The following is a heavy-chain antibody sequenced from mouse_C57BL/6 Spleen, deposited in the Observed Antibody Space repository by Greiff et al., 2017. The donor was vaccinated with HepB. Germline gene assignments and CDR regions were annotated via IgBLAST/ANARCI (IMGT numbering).Heavy chain of an antibody. CDR3: VRHDGSIYSFAY. V-gene: IGHV10-1*01. Sequence: EVQRVESGGGLVQPKGSLKLSCAASGFSFNTYAMNWVRQAPGKGLEWVARIRSKSNNYATYYADSVKDRFTISRDDSESMLYLQMNNLKTEDTAMYYCVRHDGSIYSFAYWGQGTLVTVSA. CDR1: GFSFNTYA. D-gene: IGHD2-1*01. CDR2: IRSKSNNYAT. J-gene: IGHJ3*01.